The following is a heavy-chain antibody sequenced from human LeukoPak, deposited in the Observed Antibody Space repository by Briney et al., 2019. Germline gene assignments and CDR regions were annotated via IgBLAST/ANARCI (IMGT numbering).Heavy chain of an antibody. Sequence: GESLKISCKGSGYSLTSYWIGWVRQMPGKGLEWVSVIYSGGSTYYADSVKGRFTISRDNSKNTLYLQMNSLRAGDTAVYYCARGAPYYDILTGYYQYYFDYWGQGTLVTVSS. CDR2: IYSGGST. J-gene: IGHJ4*02. CDR3: ARGAPYYDILTGYYQYYFDY. V-gene: IGHV3-53*01. D-gene: IGHD3-9*01. CDR1: GYSLTSYW.